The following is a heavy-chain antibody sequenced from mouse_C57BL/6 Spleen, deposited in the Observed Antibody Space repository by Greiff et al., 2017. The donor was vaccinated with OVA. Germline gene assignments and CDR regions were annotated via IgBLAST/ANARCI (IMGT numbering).Heavy chain of an antibody. CDR2: ISRGGSYT. D-gene: IGHD1-1*01. J-gene: IGHJ1*03. V-gene: IGHV5-6*01. Sequence: EVQRVESGGDLVKPGGSLKLSCAASGFTFSSYGMSWVRQTPDKRLEWVATISRGGSYTYYPDSVKGRSTLSRDNAKNTRYLQMSSLTSEDTAMDYCARQSYCGSPWDFDGWGTGTTVTVSS. CDR1: GFTFSSYG. CDR3: ARQSYCGSPWDFDG.